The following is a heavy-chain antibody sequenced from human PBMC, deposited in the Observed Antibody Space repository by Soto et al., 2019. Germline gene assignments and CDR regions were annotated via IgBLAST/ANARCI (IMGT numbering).Heavy chain of an antibody. CDR3: ARDRTYYDFWSGYYTPYYFDY. CDR2: IYTSGST. D-gene: IGHD3-3*01. J-gene: IGHJ4*02. Sequence: PSETLSLSCTVSGGSISSYYWSWIRQPAGKGLEWIGRIYTSGSTNHNPSLKSRVTMSVDTSKNQFSLKLSSVTAADTAVYYCARDRTYYDFWSGYYTPYYFDYWGQGTLVTVSS. CDR1: GGSISSYY. V-gene: IGHV4-4*07.